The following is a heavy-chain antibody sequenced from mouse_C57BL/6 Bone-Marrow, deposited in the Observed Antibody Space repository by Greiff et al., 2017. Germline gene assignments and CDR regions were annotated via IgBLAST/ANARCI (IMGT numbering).Heavy chain of an antibody. D-gene: IGHD2-3*01. CDR2: IDPENGDT. J-gene: IGHJ2*01. Sequence: VQLKESGAELVRPGASVKLSCTASGFNIKDDYMHWVKQRPEQGLEWIGWIDPENGDTEYASKFQGKATITADTSSNTAYLQLSSLTSEDTAVYYCTLDGYYDYFDYWGQGTTLTVSS. CDR1: GFNIKDDY. CDR3: TLDGYYDYFDY. V-gene: IGHV14-4*01.